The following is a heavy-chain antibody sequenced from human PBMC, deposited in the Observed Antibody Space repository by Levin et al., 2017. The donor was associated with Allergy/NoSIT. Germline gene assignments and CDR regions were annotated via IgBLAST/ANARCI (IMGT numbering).Heavy chain of an antibody. D-gene: IGHD3-3*01. J-gene: IGHJ6*02. V-gene: IGHV3-48*04. Sequence: PGGSLRLSCAASGFTFGDYSMNWVRHAPGKGLEWISYISSTGSPIFYADSVKGRFSISRDNAKKSLYLQMTSLRAEDTAVYYCARGGSIRGTAFWYYYYAMDVWGQGTTVTVSS. CDR3: ARGGSIRGTAFWYYYYAMDV. CDR1: GFTFGDYS. CDR2: ISSTGSPI.